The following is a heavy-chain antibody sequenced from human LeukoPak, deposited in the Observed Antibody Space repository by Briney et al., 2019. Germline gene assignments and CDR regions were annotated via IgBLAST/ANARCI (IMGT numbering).Heavy chain of an antibody. CDR3: ARDQDGSGSYNYYYGMDV. CDR1: GYTFTSYY. D-gene: IGHD3-10*01. Sequence: ASVKASCKASGYTFTSYYMHWVRQTPGQGLEWMGIINPTGGSTSYAQKFQGRVTMTRDTSTSTVYMELSSLRSEDTAVYYCARDQDGSGSYNYYYGMDVWGQGTTVTVSS. V-gene: IGHV1-46*01. CDR2: INPTGGST. J-gene: IGHJ6*02.